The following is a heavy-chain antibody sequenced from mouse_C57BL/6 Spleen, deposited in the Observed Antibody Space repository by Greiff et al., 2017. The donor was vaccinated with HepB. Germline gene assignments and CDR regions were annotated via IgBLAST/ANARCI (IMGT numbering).Heavy chain of an antibody. D-gene: IGHD2-1*01. V-gene: IGHV5-12*01. J-gene: IGHJ1*03. Sequence: EVQRVESGGGLVQPGGSLKLSCAASGFTFSDYYMYWVRQTPEKRLEWVAYISNGGGSTYYPDTVKGRFTISRDNAKNTLYLQMSRLKSEDTAMYYCARQRNGNYVYFDVWGTGTTVTVSS. CDR2: ISNGGGST. CDR3: ARQRNGNYVYFDV. CDR1: GFTFSDYY.